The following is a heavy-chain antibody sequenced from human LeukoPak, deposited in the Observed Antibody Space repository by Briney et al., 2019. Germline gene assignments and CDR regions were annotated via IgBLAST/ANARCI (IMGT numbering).Heavy chain of an antibody. D-gene: IGHD2-15*01. CDR2: MHYTGST. J-gene: IGHJ6*03. Sequence: SETLSLTCTVSGGSISSYYWSWLRQPPGKGLEWIGYMHYTGSTKYNPSLRGRVIMSVDTSKGQSPLRLSPVTAADTAVYYCARGYCSGGTCYSYIYYYMDVWGKGTTVTVSS. CDR3: ARGYCSGGTCYSYIYYYMDV. V-gene: IGHV4-59*01. CDR1: GGSISSYY.